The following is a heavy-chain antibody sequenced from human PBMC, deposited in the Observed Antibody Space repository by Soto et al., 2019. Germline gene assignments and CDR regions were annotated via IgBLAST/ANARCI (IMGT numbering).Heavy chain of an antibody. Sequence: EVQLVETGGGLIQPGGSLRLSCAVSGFSVSNNFMIWVRQAPGKGLEWVSLIYSGGYTAYADSVRGRFAISRDGSMNTLYLQMNSLRVEDTAVYYCARDGNGQSGSPHWGQRTLVTVSS. D-gene: IGHD1-26*01. CDR2: IYSGGYT. CDR3: ARDGNGQSGSPH. J-gene: IGHJ4*02. V-gene: IGHV3-53*02. CDR1: GFSVSNNF.